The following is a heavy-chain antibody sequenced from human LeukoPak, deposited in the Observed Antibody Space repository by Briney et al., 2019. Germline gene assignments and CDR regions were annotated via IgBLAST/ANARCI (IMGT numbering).Heavy chain of an antibody. Sequence: RTGGSLRLSCAASGFTFSSYSLNWVRQAPGKGLEWVSSIRSSSTYIYYADSVKGRFIISRDNANNSVYLQMNSLRAEDTAVYYCAKIGANVGFWGQGTLVTVSS. CDR2: IRSSSTYI. D-gene: IGHD4/OR15-4a*01. J-gene: IGHJ4*02. CDR1: GFTFSSYS. CDR3: AKIGANVGF. V-gene: IGHV3-21*04.